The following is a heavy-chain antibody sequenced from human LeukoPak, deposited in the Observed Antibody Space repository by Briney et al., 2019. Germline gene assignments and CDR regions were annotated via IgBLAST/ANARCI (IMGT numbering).Heavy chain of an antibody. D-gene: IGHD3-3*02. CDR1: GFTVSSNY. CDR3: ARGRELEN. Sequence: GGSLRLSCAASGFTVSSNYMSWVRQAPGKGLEWVSSISSSSSYIYYADSVKGRSTISRDNAKNSLYLQMNSLRAEDTAVYYRARGRELENWGQGTLVTVSS. CDR2: ISSSSSYI. J-gene: IGHJ4*02. V-gene: IGHV3-21*01.